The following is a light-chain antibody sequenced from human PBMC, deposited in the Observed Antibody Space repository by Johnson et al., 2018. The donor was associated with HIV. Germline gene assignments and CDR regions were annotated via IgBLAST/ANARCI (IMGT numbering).Light chain of an antibody. CDR1: SSNIGNNY. V-gene: IGLV1-51*01. J-gene: IGLJ1*01. CDR2: DNN. Sequence: QSVLTQPPSVSAAPGQKVTISCSGSSSNIGNNYVSWYQQLPGTAPNPLIYDNNKRPSGIPDGFSGPKLGPQATLAIPGLQPGDEADYYCGQWDSRLSVYVFGTGTKVTVL. CDR3: GQWDSRLSVYV.